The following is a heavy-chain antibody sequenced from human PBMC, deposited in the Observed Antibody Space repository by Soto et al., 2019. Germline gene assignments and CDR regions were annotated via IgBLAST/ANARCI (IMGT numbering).Heavy chain of an antibody. CDR1: GYTFIRYG. J-gene: IGHJ6*02. CDR2: ISPYNDQT. Sequence: QVQLVQSASEVMKPGASVKVSCKASGYTFIRYGITWVRQAPGQRLEWMGWISPYNDQTIYAQKLQGRVTMTADTSTRTVYMQLRSLKSDDTAVYYCARGGYYDNVWGKLSHYGLDVWGLGTSVTVSS. D-gene: IGHD3-16*01. V-gene: IGHV1-18*01. CDR3: ARGGYYDNVWGKLSHYGLDV.